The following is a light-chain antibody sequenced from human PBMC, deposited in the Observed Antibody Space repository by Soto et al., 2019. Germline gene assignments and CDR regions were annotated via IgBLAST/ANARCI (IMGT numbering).Light chain of an antibody. CDR1: QSISSW. V-gene: IGKV1-5*03. J-gene: IGKJ1*01. CDR2: KAS. Sequence: DIKMNQSPSTLSASEVGRDTITCRASQSISSWLAWYQQKPGKAPKLLIYKASSLESGVPPRFSGSGSGTDFTLAISSLQPEDSATYYCLQDINYPWTFGQGTKV. CDR3: LQDINYPWT.